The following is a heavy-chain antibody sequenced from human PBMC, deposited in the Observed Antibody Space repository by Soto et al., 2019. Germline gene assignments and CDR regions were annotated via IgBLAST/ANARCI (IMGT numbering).Heavy chain of an antibody. CDR1: GFTVSSNY. CDR2: IYSGGST. V-gene: IGHV3-53*01. Sequence: EVQLVESGGDLIQRGGSLRLSCAASGFTVSSNYMSWVRQAPGKGLEWVSVIYSGGSTYYADSEKGRFTISRDNSKNTLYLQMNSLRAEDTAVYYCARHITMDPLLVYWGQGTLVTVSS. CDR3: ARHITMDPLLVY. J-gene: IGHJ4*02. D-gene: IGHD3-10*01.